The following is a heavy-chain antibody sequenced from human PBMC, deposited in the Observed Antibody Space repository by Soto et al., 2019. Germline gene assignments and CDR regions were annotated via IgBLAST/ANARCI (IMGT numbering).Heavy chain of an antibody. J-gene: IGHJ4*02. CDR1: GFTFSSYG. V-gene: IGHV3-33*01. CDR2: IWYDGSNK. D-gene: IGHD5-18*01. Sequence: GGSLRLSCAASGFTFSSYGMHWVRQAPGKGLEWVAVIWYDGSNKYYADSVKGRFTISRDNSKNTLYLQMNSLRAEDTAVYYCARDVGDTAMGIFDYWGPATLVTVSS. CDR3: ARDVGDTAMGIFDY.